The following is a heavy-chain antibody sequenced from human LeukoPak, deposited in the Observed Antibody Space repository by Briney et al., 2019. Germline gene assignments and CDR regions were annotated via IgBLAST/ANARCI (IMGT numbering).Heavy chain of an antibody. J-gene: IGHJ4*02. D-gene: IGHD5-24*01. V-gene: IGHV1-2*02. CDR1: GYTFIGYY. Sequence: GASVKVSCKTSGYTFIGYYLHWVRQAPGEGLEWMGWIHPNSGATVYAQWFQGRVTMTRDTSISTAYLELNRLRSDDTAVYYCAREESQTWLQTMYYFDYWGQGSLVTVSS. CDR2: IHPNSGAT. CDR3: AREESQTWLQTMYYFDY.